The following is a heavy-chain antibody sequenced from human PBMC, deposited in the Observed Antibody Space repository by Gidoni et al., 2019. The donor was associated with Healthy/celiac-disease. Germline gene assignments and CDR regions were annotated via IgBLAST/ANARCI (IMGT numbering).Heavy chain of an antibody. V-gene: IGHV3-21*01. CDR3: ARDSPPHLTVTTFPYWYFDL. CDR1: GLTFSSYS. Sequence: EVQLVESGGGLVKPGGSLRLSCAASGLTFSSYSMNWVRQAPGKGLEWVSSISSSSSYIYYADSVKGRFTISRDNAKNSLYLQMNSLRAEDTAVYYCARDSPPHLTVTTFPYWYFDLWGRGTLVTVSS. CDR2: ISSSSSYI. D-gene: IGHD4-17*01. J-gene: IGHJ2*01.